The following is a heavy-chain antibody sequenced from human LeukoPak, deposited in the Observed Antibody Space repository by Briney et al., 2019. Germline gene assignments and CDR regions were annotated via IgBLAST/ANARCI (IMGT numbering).Heavy chain of an antibody. CDR3: ARNLNIMYYYDSSGYFPGDAFDI. CDR1: GYSFTSYW. J-gene: IGHJ3*02. CDR2: IYPGDSDT. Sequence: GESLKISCKGSGYSFTSYWIGWVRQMPGKGLEWMGIIYPGDSDTRYSPSFQGQVTISADKSISTAYLQWSSLKASDTAMYYCARNLNIMYYYDSSGYFPGDAFDIWGQGTMVTVSS. D-gene: IGHD3-22*01. V-gene: IGHV5-51*01.